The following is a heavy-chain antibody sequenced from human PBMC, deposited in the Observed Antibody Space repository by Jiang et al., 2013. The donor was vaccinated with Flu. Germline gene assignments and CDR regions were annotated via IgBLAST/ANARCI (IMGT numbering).Heavy chain of an antibody. CDR1: GGTFSSYA. D-gene: IGHD3-10*01. CDR3: ARDRNYYGSGSPFDY. Sequence: GAEVKKPGSSVKVSCKASGGTFSSYAISWVRQAPGQGLEWMGGIIPILGIANYAQKFQGRVTITADKSTSTAYMELSSLRSEDTAVYYCARDRNYYGSGSPFDYWGQGTLVTVSS. J-gene: IGHJ4*02. CDR2: IIPILGIA. V-gene: IGHV1-69*04.